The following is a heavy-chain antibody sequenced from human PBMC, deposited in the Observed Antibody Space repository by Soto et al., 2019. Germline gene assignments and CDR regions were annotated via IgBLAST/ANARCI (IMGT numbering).Heavy chain of an antibody. CDR3: ARGSAAGTKSPFDY. Sequence: TLSLTCTVSGGSISGYYWSWIRQSPGKGLEWIGYIHYSGSTNYNPSLKSRVTISVDTSKNQLSLKLSSVTAADTAVYYCARGSAAGTKSPFDYWGQGTLVTVSS. V-gene: IGHV4-59*01. J-gene: IGHJ4*02. CDR2: IHYSGST. D-gene: IGHD6-13*01. CDR1: GGSISGYY.